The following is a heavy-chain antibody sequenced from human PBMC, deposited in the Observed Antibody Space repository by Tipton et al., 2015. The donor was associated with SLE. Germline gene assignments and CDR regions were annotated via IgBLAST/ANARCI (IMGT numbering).Heavy chain of an antibody. J-gene: IGHJ6*02. CDR2: ISSSSSYI. D-gene: IGHD3-3*01. CDR1: GFTFSSYS. CDR3: ASLFWSGTLGMDV. V-gene: IGHV3-21*01. Sequence: SLRLSCAASGFTFSSYSMNWVRQAPGKGLEWVSSISSSSSYIYYADSVKGRFTISRDNAKNSLYLQMNSLRAEDTAVYYCASLFWSGTLGMDVWGQGTTVTVSS.